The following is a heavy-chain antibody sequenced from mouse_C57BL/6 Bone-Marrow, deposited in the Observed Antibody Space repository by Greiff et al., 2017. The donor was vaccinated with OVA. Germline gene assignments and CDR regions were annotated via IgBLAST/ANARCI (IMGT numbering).Heavy chain of an antibody. CDR3: ARKGGGPYYAMDY. Sequence: QVQLQQSGPELVQPGASVKISCKASGYAFSSSWMNWVKQRPGKGLEWIGRIYPGDGDTHYNGKFKGKATLTADQSSSTAYMQLSSLTSEDSAVYFCARKGGGPYYAMDYWGQGTSVTVSS. V-gene: IGHV1-82*01. CDR1: GYAFSSSW. CDR2: IYPGDGDT. J-gene: IGHJ4*01. D-gene: IGHD3-1*01.